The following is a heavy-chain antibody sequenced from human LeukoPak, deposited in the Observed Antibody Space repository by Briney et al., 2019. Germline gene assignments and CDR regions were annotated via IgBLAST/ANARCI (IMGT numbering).Heavy chain of an antibody. CDR1: GVSISSSNSY. Sequence: SETLSLTCSVSGVSISSSNSYWGWIRQPPGKGLEWIGSIYYTGNTYYNASLKSQVSISIDMSKNQFSLKLSSVTAADTAVYYCARRLRVVAFDIWGQGTMVTVSS. CDR3: ARRLRVVAFDI. D-gene: IGHD2-21*01. V-gene: IGHV4-39*01. J-gene: IGHJ3*02. CDR2: IYYTGNT.